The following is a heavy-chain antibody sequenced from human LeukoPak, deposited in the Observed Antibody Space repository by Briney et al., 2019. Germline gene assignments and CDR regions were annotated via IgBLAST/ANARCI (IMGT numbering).Heavy chain of an antibody. CDR1: GFTFSSYS. Sequence: GGSLRLSCAASGFTFSSYSMNWVRQAPGKGLEWVSSISSSSSYIYYADSVKGRFTISRDNAKNSLYLQMNSLRAEDTAVYYCARDPLYSSGWFTGFDYWGQGTLVTVSS. CDR3: ARDPLYSSGWFTGFDY. V-gene: IGHV3-21*01. D-gene: IGHD6-19*01. CDR2: ISSSSSYI. J-gene: IGHJ4*02.